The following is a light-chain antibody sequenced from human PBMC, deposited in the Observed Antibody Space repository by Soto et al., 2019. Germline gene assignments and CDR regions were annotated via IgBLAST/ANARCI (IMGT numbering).Light chain of an antibody. CDR3: QQYGSSPLT. V-gene: IGKV3-20*01. CDR2: GAS. Sequence: EIVLTQSPGTLSLSPGERATLSCRASQTVSRNYLAWYQQKPGQAPRLLIYGASSRATGIPDRFSGSGSGTDFTLTISILEPEELAGYYCQQYGSSPLTFGGGTKVEIK. CDR1: QTVSRNY. J-gene: IGKJ4*01.